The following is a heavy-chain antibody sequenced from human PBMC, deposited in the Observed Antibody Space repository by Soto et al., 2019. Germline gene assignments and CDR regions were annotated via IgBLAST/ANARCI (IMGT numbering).Heavy chain of an antibody. D-gene: IGHD2-2*01. Sequence: SETLSLTCTVSGGSISSGGYYWSWIRQHPGKGLEWIGYIYYSGSTYYNPSLKSRVTISVDTSKNQFSLKLSSVTAADTAVYYCARSPQLLWKPFDYWGQGTLVTVSS. CDR1: GGSISSGGYY. CDR3: ARSPQLLWKPFDY. J-gene: IGHJ4*02. CDR2: IYYSGST. V-gene: IGHV4-31*03.